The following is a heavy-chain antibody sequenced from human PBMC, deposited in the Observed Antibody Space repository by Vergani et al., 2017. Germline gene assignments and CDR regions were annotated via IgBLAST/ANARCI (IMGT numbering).Heavy chain of an antibody. D-gene: IGHD6-19*01. J-gene: IGHJ4*02. V-gene: IGHV3-21*01. CDR3: AREIAVAGADY. Sequence: EVQLVESGGGLVKPGGSLRLSCAASGFTFSSYSMNWVRQAPGKGLEWVSSISSSSSYIYYADSVNGRFTISRDNAKNSLYLQMNSLRAEDTAVYYCAREIAVAGADYWGQGTLVTVSS. CDR1: GFTFSSYS. CDR2: ISSSSSYI.